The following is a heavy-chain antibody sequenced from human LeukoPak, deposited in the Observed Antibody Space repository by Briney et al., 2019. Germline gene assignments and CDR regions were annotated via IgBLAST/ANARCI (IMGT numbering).Heavy chain of an antibody. CDR3: AKSHVSTATGTGRYFDY. D-gene: IGHD3-9*01. Sequence: ASVKVSCKASGYTFTSYYMHWVRQAPGQGLEWMGWMNPNSGNTGYAQKFQGRVTITRNTSISTAYMELSSLRSEDTAVYYCAKSHVSTATGTGRYFDYWGQGTLVTVSS. V-gene: IGHV1-8*03. CDR2: MNPNSGNT. J-gene: IGHJ4*02. CDR1: GYTFTSYY.